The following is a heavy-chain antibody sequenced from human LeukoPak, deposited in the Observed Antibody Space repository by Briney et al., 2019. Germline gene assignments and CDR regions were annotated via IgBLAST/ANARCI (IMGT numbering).Heavy chain of an antibody. Sequence: SVKVSCKASGGTFISYASSWVRQARGQGREWMGGIIPSFGTANYAQKFQGRVTITADEPTSTAYMELNSLRSEDTAVYYCATHPWEHKNWYFDLWGRGTLVTVSS. V-gene: IGHV1-69*13. CDR3: ATHPWEHKNWYFDL. J-gene: IGHJ2*01. CDR2: IIPSFGTA. D-gene: IGHD1-26*01. CDR1: GGTFISYA.